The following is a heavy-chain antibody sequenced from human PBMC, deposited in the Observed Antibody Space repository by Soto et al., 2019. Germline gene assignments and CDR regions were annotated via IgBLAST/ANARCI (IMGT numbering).Heavy chain of an antibody. CDR1: GFTFTSSA. V-gene: IGHV1-58*01. Sequence: GASVKVSCKASGFTFTSSAVQWVRQARGQRLEWIGWIVVGSGNTNYAQKFQERVNITRDMSTSTAYMKLSSLRSEDTAVYYCAAEPAAGYYYGMDVWGQGTTVTVSS. CDR2: IVVGSGNT. CDR3: AAEPAAGYYYGMDV. J-gene: IGHJ6*02. D-gene: IGHD2-2*01.